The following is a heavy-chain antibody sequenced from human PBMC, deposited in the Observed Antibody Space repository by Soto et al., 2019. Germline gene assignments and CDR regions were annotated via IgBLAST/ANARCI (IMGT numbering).Heavy chain of an antibody. V-gene: IGHV4-59*01. CDR3: ARVNRGAFDH. Sequence: QVQLQESGPGLVKPSQTLSLTCTVSGGSIHDYYWVWIRQPPGKGLEWIGSIFYTGSTDYNPSLKSRVTLSLATSKNQFSLNLSSVTAADTAVYYCARVNRGAFDHRGQGALVTVSS. CDR2: IFYTGST. J-gene: IGHJ4*02. CDR1: GGSIHDYY.